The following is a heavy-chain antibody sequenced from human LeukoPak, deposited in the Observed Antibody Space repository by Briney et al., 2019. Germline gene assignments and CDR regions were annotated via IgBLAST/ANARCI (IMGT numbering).Heavy chain of an antibody. CDR1: GFTFYNYA. J-gene: IGHJ4*02. CDR3: ATRHEYSYPY. CDR2: IGGDGDTS. V-gene: IGHV3-64*02. Sequence: GGSLRLSCVASGFTFYNYAMHWVRQAPGKGLEYVSAIGGDGDTSYYADSVKGRFTISRDNSKNTVYLQLGSLRTEDMAVYYCATRHEYSYPYWGQGTLVTVSS. D-gene: IGHD5-18*01.